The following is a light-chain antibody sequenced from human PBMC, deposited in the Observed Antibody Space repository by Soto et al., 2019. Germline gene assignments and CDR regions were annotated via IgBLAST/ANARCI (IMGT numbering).Light chain of an antibody. J-gene: IGLJ1*01. CDR3: SSYTSSSTYV. CDR1: SSNIGAGYD. V-gene: IGLV1-40*01. Sequence: QSVLTQPPSVSGAPGQRVTISCSGSSSNIGAGYDVNWYRQLPGTAPKLLIYGNSDRPSGVPDRFSGSKSGNTASLTISGLQAEDEADYYCSSYTSSSTYVFGTGTKLTVL. CDR2: GNS.